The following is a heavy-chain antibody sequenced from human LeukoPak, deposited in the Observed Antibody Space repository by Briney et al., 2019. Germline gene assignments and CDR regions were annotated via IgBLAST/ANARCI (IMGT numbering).Heavy chain of an antibody. J-gene: IGHJ4*02. D-gene: IGHD5-18*01. V-gene: IGHV3-7*01. CDR3: AISSYYYFDY. CDR1: EFTFSGYW. CDR2: IKEDGSEK. Sequence: PGGSLRLSCVASEFTFSGYWMGWVRQAPGKGLEWVAHIKEDGSEKYYVDFVKGRFTISRDNAKNSLSLQMNSLRVEDTAVYYCAISSYYYFDYWGQGALVTVSS.